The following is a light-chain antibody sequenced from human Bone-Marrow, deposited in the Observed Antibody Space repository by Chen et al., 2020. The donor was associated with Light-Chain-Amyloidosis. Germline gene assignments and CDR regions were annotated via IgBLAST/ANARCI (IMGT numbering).Light chain of an antibody. CDR1: ESHLYRSNNKTY. CDR2: WAS. CDR3: QQYYSTPYT. J-gene: IGKJ2*01. Sequence: DTVMTQSPDSLAVSLGARATIHRKSSESHLYRSNNKTYLGWYQQKPGQSPKLLMYWASTRESGVPDRFRGSVSGTDFTLTVSSLQAEDVAVYYCQQYYSTPYTFGQGTKLEIQ. V-gene: IGKV4-1*01.